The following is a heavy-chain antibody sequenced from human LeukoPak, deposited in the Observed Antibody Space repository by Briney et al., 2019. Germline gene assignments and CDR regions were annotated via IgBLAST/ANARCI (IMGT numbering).Heavy chain of an antibody. CDR2: MNPNSGGT. V-gene: IGHV1-2*02. CDR3: ARGADAYYYYMDV. CDR1: GYTFTGYY. Sequence: ASVKVSCKASGYTFTGYYIHWVRQAPGQGLEWMGWMNPNSGGTSHAQKFQGRITMTRDTSISTVYMELSSLRSDDTAVYYCARGADAYYYYMDVWGKGTTVTVSS. J-gene: IGHJ6*03. D-gene: IGHD2-8*01.